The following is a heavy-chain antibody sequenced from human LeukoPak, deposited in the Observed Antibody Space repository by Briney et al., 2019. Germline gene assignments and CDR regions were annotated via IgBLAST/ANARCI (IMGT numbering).Heavy chain of an antibody. D-gene: IGHD1-26*01. CDR3: VREVTIVGAPTFDY. V-gene: IGHV3-30-3*01. CDR2: ISYDGSNK. CDR1: GFTFSSYA. J-gene: IGHJ4*02. Sequence: GGSLRLSCAASGFTFSSYAMHWVRQAPGKGLEWVAVISYDGSNKYYADSVKGRFTISRDNSKNTLYLQMNSLRAEDTAVYYCVREVTIVGAPTFDYWGQGTLVTVSS.